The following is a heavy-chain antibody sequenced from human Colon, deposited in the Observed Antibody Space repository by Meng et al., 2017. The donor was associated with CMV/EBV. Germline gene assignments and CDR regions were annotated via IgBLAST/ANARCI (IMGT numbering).Heavy chain of an antibody. Sequence: EWQLVGSGGGLVKPGGSLRLSCAASGFTFSTYSMNWVRQAPGKGLEWVSSIVSNNNYIYYADSVKGRFTISRDNAKNSVYLQMNSLTVEDTAVYYCARDYSSGFDSWGQGTLVTVSS. V-gene: IGHV3-21*01. J-gene: IGHJ4*02. CDR3: ARDYSSGFDS. D-gene: IGHD6-19*01. CDR2: IVSNNNYI. CDR1: GFTFSTYS.